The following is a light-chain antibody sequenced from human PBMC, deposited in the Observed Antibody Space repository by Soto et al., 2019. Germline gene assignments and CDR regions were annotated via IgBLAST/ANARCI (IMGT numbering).Light chain of an antibody. Sequence: EIVLTQSPGTLSFSPGERATLSCRASQSVSSSYLAWYQQKPGQAPRLLIYGASSRATGIPDRFSGSGSETDFTLTISRLEPEDFAVCHCKQNGISPQATFGQGSKVDIX. CDR2: GAS. CDR1: QSVSSSY. V-gene: IGKV3-20*01. CDR3: KQNGISPQAT. J-gene: IGKJ1*01.